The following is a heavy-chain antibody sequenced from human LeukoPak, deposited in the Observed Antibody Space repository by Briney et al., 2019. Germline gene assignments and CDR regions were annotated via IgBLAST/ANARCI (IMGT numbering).Heavy chain of an antibody. V-gene: IGHV4-38-2*02. CDR2: IYHSGST. Sequence: SETLSLTCTVSGYSISSGYYWGWIRQPPGKGLEWIGSIYHSGSTYYNPSLKSRVTISVDTSKNQFSLKLSSVTAADTAVYYCARGMNAAAHSGGDYWGQGTLVTVSS. J-gene: IGHJ4*02. CDR1: GYSISSGYY. D-gene: IGHD2-2*01. CDR3: ARGMNAAAHSGGDY.